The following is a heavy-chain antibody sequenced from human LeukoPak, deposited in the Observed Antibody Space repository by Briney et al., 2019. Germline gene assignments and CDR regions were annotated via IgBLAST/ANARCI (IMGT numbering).Heavy chain of an antibody. CDR1: GYTFTGYY. CDR3: ARAYSYGYYFDY. J-gene: IGHJ4*02. Sequence: GASVKVSCKASGYTFTGYYMHWVRQAPGQGLEWTGWINPNSGGTNYAQKFQGRVTMTRDTSISTAYMELSRLRSDDTAVYYCARAYSYGYYFDYWGQGTLVTVSS. V-gene: IGHV1-2*02. D-gene: IGHD3-10*01. CDR2: INPNSGGT.